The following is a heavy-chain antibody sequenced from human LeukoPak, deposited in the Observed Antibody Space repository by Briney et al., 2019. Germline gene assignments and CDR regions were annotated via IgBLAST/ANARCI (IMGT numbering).Heavy chain of an antibody. CDR2: ISGGGGAT. V-gene: IGHV3-23*01. J-gene: IGHJ4*02. Sequence: GGSLRLSCAASGFAFSNYAMIWVRQAPGKGLEWVSSISGGGGATYYADSVKGRFTISRDNSKNTLYLQMNSLRAEDTAVYYCARAIRGYSYVLDYWGQGTLVTVSS. CDR3: ARAIRGYSYVLDY. CDR1: GFAFSNYA. D-gene: IGHD5-18*01.